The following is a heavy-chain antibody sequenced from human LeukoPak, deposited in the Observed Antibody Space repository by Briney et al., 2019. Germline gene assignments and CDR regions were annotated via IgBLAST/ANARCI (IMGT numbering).Heavy chain of an antibody. Sequence: GGSLRLSCTASGFSLSGYWMSWVRQAPGKGPEWLANIKEDGSRRYYSESVRGRFTISRDNSENLLYLQMNSLRAEDTAVYYCAREPRDYYDSSGYYYLDYWGQGTLVTVSS. D-gene: IGHD3-22*01. CDR2: IKEDGSRR. J-gene: IGHJ4*02. CDR1: GFSLSGYW. CDR3: AREPRDYYDSSGYYYLDY. V-gene: IGHV3-7*01.